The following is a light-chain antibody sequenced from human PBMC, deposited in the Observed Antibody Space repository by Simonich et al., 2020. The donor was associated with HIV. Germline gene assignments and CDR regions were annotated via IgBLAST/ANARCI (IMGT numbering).Light chain of an antibody. CDR1: QSVAIN. V-gene: IGKV3-15*01. J-gene: IGKJ4*01. CDR3: QQYKNWPT. CDR2: GAS. Sequence: EIVMTQSPATLSVSPGERATLSCRTSQSVAINLAWYQQKPGQAPRILIYGASSRATGIPARFSGSGSGTDFTLTISSMQSEDFAVYYCQQYKNWPTFGGGTKVEIK.